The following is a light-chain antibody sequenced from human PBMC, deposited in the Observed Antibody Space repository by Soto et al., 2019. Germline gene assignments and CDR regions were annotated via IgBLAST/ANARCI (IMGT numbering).Light chain of an antibody. V-gene: IGKV3-15*01. CDR3: QQAQEGLT. Sequence: EIVMTQSPATLSVSPGERATLSCRASQSVSSNLAWYQQKPGQAARLLIYGASTRATGIPARFSGSGSGTEFTLTISSLQAEDFAVYYCQQAQEGLTFGGGTNVEIK. CDR1: QSVSSN. J-gene: IGKJ4*01. CDR2: GAS.